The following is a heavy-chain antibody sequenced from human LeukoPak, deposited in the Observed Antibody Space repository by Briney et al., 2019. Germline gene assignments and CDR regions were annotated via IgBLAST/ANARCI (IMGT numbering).Heavy chain of an antibody. V-gene: IGHV1-2*02. J-gene: IGHJ5*02. CDR1: GYTFTGYH. D-gene: IGHD4-17*01. CDR2: INPNSGGT. Sequence: ASVKVSCKASGYTFTGYHMHWVRQAPGQGLEWMGWINPNSGGTNYAQKLQGRVTMTRDTSTTTVYMELSSLRSEDTAVYYCARGGHLRYGDTQNWFDPWGQGTLVTVSS. CDR3: ARGGHLRYGDTQNWFDP.